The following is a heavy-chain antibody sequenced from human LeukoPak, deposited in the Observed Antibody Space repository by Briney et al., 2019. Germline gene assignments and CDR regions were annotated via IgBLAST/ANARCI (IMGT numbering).Heavy chain of an antibody. CDR2: INDSGTT. D-gene: IGHD1-1*01. J-gene: IGHJ6*04. CDR3: ARLVGTTLWGYAMDV. V-gene: IGHV4-34*01. Sequence: PSGTLSLTCGVNGGSFSGYYWSWIRQPPGKGLEWIVEINDSGTTIYSPSLMSRVIMSVDASKKYFSLRLPSVTGADTAVYYCARLVGTTLWGYAMDVWGKGTTVVVSS. CDR1: GGSFSGYY.